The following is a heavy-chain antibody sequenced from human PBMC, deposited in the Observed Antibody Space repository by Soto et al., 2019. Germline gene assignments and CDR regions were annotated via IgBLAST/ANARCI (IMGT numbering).Heavy chain of an antibody. Sequence: QVQLVQSGAEVKKPGSSVKVSCKASGGTFSSYAISWVRQAPGQGLEWMGGIIPIFGTANYAQKFQGRVTITADESTSTAYMELSSLRSEDTAVYYCARGVATERHRNYGMDVWGQGTTVTVSS. CDR3: ARGVATERHRNYGMDV. J-gene: IGHJ6*02. V-gene: IGHV1-69*12. CDR1: GGTFSSYA. D-gene: IGHD5-12*01. CDR2: IIPIFGTA.